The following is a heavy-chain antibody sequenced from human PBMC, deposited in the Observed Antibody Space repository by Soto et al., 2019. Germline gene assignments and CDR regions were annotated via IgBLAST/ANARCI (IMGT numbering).Heavy chain of an antibody. D-gene: IGHD2-15*01. CDR2: IYYSGST. CDR1: GGSINSYY. Sequence: SETLSLTCTVSGGSINSYYWNWIRQPPGKGLEWIGYIYYSGSTKYIPSLKSRVTISVDTSKNQFSLKLSSVTAADTAIYYCAGENCSGGSCYSYAFDIWGQGTMVP. V-gene: IGHV4-59*08. CDR3: AGENCSGGSCYSYAFDI. J-gene: IGHJ3*02.